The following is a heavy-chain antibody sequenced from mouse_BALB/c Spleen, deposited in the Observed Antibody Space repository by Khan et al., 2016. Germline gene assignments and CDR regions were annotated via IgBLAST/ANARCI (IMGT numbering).Heavy chain of an antibody. V-gene: IGHV3-2*02. Sequence: EVQLQESGPGLVKPSQSLSLTCTVTGYSITSDYAWNWIRQFPGNKLEWMGYISYSGSTSYNPSLKSRISITRDTSKNQFFLQLNSVTTEDTATYYCARYEDYAFDYWGQGTTLTVSS. D-gene: IGHD2-4*01. CDR2: ISYSGST. CDR3: ARYEDYAFDY. J-gene: IGHJ2*01. CDR1: GYSITSDYA.